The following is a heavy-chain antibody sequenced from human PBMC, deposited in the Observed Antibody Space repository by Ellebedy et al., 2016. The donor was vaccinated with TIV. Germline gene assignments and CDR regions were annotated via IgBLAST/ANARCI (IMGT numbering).Heavy chain of an antibody. CDR1: GGSFSGYY. D-gene: IGHD1-26*01. J-gene: IGHJ4*02. Sequence: MPSETLSLTCALYGGSFSGYYWSWIRQPPGKGLEWIGEINHSGTTQYNPSLKSRVTISVDSSKNQLSLNLSAVTAADTAVYYCAREKWSDADWGQGTLVTVSS. CDR3: AREKWSDAD. V-gene: IGHV4-34*01. CDR2: INHSGTT.